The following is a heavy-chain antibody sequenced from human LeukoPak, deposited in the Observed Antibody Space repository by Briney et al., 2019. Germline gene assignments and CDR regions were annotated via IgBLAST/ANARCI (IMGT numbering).Heavy chain of an antibody. CDR2: FDPEDGET. Sequence: ASAKVSCKVSGDTLTELSMHWVRQAPGKGLEWMGGFDPEDGETIYAQKFQGRVTMTEDTSTDRAYMELSSLRSEDTAVYYCATLGPIVVVPAAILDNWFDPWGQGTLVTVSS. J-gene: IGHJ5*02. CDR1: GDTLTELS. CDR3: ATLGPIVVVPAAILDNWFDP. V-gene: IGHV1-24*01. D-gene: IGHD2-2*01.